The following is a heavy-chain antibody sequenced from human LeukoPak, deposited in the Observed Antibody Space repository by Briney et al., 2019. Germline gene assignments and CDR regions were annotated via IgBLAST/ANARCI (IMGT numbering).Heavy chain of an antibody. Sequence: PGGSLRLSCAASGFTFSSYSMNWVRQAPGKGLEWVSSISSSSSYIYYADSVKGRFTISRDNAKNSLYLQMNSLRAEDTAVYYCAIQIVSHVPPSTNPGDYWGQGTLVTVSS. CDR2: ISSSSSYI. V-gene: IGHV3-21*01. J-gene: IGHJ4*02. CDR1: GFTFSSYS. CDR3: AIQIVSHVPPSTNPGDY. D-gene: IGHD2-21*01.